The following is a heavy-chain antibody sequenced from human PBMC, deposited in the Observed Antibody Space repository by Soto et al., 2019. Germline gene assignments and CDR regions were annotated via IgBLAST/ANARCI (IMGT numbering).Heavy chain of an antibody. V-gene: IGHV3-23*01. D-gene: IGHD3-10*01. J-gene: IGHJ4*02. CDR2: ISGSGGST. CDR1: GFTFSSYA. Sequence: GGSLRLSCAASGFTFSSYAMSWVLQAPGKGLEWVSAISGSGGSTYYADSVKGRFTISRDNSKNTLYLQMNSLRAEDTAVYYCAKDREGYYYGSGSFSFDYWGQGTLVTVSS. CDR3: AKDREGYYYGSGSFSFDY.